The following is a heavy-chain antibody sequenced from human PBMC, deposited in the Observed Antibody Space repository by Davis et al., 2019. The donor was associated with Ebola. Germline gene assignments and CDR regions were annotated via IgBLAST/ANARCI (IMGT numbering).Heavy chain of an antibody. J-gene: IGHJ4*02. CDR2: IKQDGSEK. CDR1: GFIFSSYW. Sequence: GGSLRLSCAASGFIFSSYWMSWVRQAPGKGLEWVANIKQDGSEKYYVDSVKGRFTISRDNAKNSLYLQMNSLRAEDTAVYYCARGKDSSGYLRRYYFDYWGQGTLVTVSS. V-gene: IGHV3-7*01. D-gene: IGHD3-22*01. CDR3: ARGKDSSGYLRRYYFDY.